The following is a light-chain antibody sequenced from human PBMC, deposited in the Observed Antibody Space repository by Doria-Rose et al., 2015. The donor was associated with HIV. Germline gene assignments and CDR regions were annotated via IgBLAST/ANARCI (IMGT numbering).Light chain of an antibody. V-gene: IGKV2-28*01. CDR2: LGS. Sequence: SLPVIPGESASISCRSSQRLLHSDGYNYLDWYLQKPGQSPQLLIYLGSSRASGVPDRFSGSGSGTNFTLKISRVEAEDVGIYYCMQALQTPWTFGQGTKVEIK. CDR1: QRLLHSDGYNY. J-gene: IGKJ1*01. CDR3: MQALQTPWT.